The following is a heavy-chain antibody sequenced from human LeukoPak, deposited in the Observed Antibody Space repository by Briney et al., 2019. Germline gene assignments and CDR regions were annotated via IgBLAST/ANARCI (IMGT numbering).Heavy chain of an antibody. Sequence: SETLSLTCTVSGYSISSGYYWGWIRQPPGKGLEWIGSIYHSGSTYYNPSLKSRVTISSDTSNNHFSLKLNSVTAADTAVYYCARGRWISGSYYNFDYWGQGTLVTVSS. J-gene: IGHJ4*02. CDR3: ARGRWISGSYYNFDY. D-gene: IGHD1-26*01. CDR1: GYSISSGYY. CDR2: IYHSGST. V-gene: IGHV4-38-2*02.